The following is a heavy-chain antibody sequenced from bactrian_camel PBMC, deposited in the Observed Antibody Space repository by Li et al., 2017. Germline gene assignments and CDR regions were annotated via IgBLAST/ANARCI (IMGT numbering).Heavy chain of an antibody. D-gene: IGHD2*01. V-gene: IGHV3S63*01. J-gene: IGHJ6*01. CDR1: GYSTNYC. Sequence: VQLVESGGDSVQAGTSLRLSCAASGYSTNYCMGWFRRPPGKNLEGVASIGDDGVASYAEKVKGRFTLSQDNAKNTLYLQMNSLKPEDTALYYCAARGRGRWCFLGGYRGQGTQVTVS. CDR3: AARGRGRWCFLGGY. CDR2: IGDDGVA.